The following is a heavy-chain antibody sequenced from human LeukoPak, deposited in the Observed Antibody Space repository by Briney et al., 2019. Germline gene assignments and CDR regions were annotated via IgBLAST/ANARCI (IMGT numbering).Heavy chain of an antibody. CDR2: INHSGST. Sequence: SETLSLTCAVYGGSFSGYYWSWIRPPPGKGLEWIGEINHSGSTNYNPSLKSRVTISVDTSKNQFSLTLSSVTAADTAVYYCASFTFGGVIVTNWFDPWGQGTLVTVSS. J-gene: IGHJ5*02. CDR3: ASFTFGGVIVTNWFDP. D-gene: IGHD3-16*02. CDR1: GGSFSGYY. V-gene: IGHV4-34*01.